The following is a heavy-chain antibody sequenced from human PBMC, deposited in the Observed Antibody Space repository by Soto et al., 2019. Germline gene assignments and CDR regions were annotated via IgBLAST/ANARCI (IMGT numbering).Heavy chain of an antibody. V-gene: IGHV1-46*01. CDR3: ARGTYYGVDV. J-gene: IGHJ6*02. CDR2: INPSGGST. CDR1: GYTFTSYY. Sequence: QVQVVQSGAAVKKPGASVKVSCKASGYTFTSYYMHWVRQAPGQGLEWMGIINPSGGSTTYGQTFQGRVTMIRDTSTNTVYMELSSLRSEDTAVYYCARGTYYGVDVWGQGTTVTVS.